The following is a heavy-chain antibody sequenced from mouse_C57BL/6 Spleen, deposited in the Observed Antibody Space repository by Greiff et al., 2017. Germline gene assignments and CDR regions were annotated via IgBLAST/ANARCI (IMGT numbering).Heavy chain of an antibody. Sequence: VQLQQPGAELVRPGSSVKLSCKASGYTFTSYWMDWVKQRPGQGLEWIGNIYPSDSETHYNQKFKDKATLTVDKSSSTAYMQLSSLTSEDSAVYYCARRGDLGWYFDVWGTGTTVTVSS. CDR2: IYPSDSET. J-gene: IGHJ1*03. CDR1: GYTFTSYW. CDR3: ARRGDLGWYFDV. V-gene: IGHV1-61*01.